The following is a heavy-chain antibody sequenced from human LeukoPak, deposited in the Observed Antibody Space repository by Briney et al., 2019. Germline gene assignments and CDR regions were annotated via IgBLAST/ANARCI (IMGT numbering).Heavy chain of an antibody. J-gene: IGHJ4*02. CDR3: ARAELGTFFDY. CDR2: IYDSGST. D-gene: IGHD7-27*01. V-gene: IGHV4-30-2*01. CDR1: GGSITSGGYY. Sequence: SQTLSLTCTVSGGSITSGGYYWSWIRQPPGEGLEWIGYIYDSGSTYYNPSLKSRVTISVDRSKNQFSLKLSSVTAADTAVYYCARAELGTFFDYWGQGTLVTVSS.